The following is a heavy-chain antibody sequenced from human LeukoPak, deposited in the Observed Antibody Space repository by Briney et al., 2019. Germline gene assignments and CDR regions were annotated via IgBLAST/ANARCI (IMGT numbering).Heavy chain of an antibody. CDR3: ARDRYCSGGSCYSYYYYYMDV. Sequence: SGGSLRLSCAASGFTFSSHGMSWVRQAPGKGLEWVSTISGSGDYTYYADSVKGRFTISRDNSKNTLYLQMNSLRAEDTAVYYCARDRYCSGGSCYSYYYYYMDVWGKGTTVTISS. CDR2: ISGSGDYT. V-gene: IGHV3-23*01. CDR1: GFTFSSHG. J-gene: IGHJ6*03. D-gene: IGHD2-15*01.